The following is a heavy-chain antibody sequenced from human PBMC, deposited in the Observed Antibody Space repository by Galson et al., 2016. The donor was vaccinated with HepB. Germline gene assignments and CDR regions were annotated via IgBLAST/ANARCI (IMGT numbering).Heavy chain of an antibody. CDR1: GLSFSSHW. J-gene: IGHJ4*02. V-gene: IGHV3-7*03. Sequence: SLRLSCAASGLSFSSHWLSWVRQAPGKGLEWVANIKEDGDEEFYVDSVKGRFTISRDNAKNSLFPQMNSLTTHDTAVYYCAKGPPNLAYRGQGALVTVSS. CDR3: AKGPPNLAY. CDR2: IKEDGDEE.